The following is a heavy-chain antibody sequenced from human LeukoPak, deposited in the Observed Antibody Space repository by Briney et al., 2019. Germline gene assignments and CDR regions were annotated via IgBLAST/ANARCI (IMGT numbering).Heavy chain of an antibody. CDR1: GYTFTSYD. CDR2: MNPNSGNT. Sequence: ASVKVSCKASGYTFTSYDINWVRQATGQGLEWMGWMNPNSGNTGYAQKFQGRVTMTRNTSISTAYMELGSLRSEDTAVYYCAGSYSSGYAYYYGMDVWGQGTTVTVSS. D-gene: IGHD6-19*01. J-gene: IGHJ6*02. V-gene: IGHV1-8*01. CDR3: AGSYSSGYAYYYGMDV.